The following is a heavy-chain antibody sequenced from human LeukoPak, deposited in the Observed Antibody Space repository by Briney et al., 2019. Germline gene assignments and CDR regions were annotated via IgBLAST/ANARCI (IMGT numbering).Heavy chain of an antibody. J-gene: IGHJ3*02. CDR3: AAQWELLQWSAFDI. CDR2: ISGSGGST. Sequence: GGSLRLSCAASGFTFSSYAMSWVRQAPGKGLEWVSAISGSGGSTYYADSVKGRFTISRDNSKNTLYLQMNSLRAEDTAVYYGAAQWELLQWSAFDIWGQGTMVTVSS. V-gene: IGHV3-23*01. CDR1: GFTFSSYA. D-gene: IGHD1-26*01.